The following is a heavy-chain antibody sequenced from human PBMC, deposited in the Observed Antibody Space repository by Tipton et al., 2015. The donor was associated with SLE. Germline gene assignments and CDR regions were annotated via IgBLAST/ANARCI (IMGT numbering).Heavy chain of an antibody. CDR1: GGSISSSSYY. CDR3: ARERAYYDFWSGYPDYYYYGRDV. D-gene: IGHD3-3*01. Sequence: TLSLTCTVSGGSISSSSYYWGWIRQPPGKGLEWIGSIYYSGSTYYNPSLKSGVTISVDTSKNQFSLKLSSVTAADTAMYYCARERAYYDFWSGYPDYYYYGRDVWGQGTTVTVSS. J-gene: IGHJ6*02. V-gene: IGHV4-39*07. CDR2: IYYSGST.